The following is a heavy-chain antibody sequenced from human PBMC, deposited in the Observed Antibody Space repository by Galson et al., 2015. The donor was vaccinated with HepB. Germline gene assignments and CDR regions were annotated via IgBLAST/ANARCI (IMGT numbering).Heavy chain of an antibody. CDR3: AKDVGSSSWPIFDY. Sequence: SLRLSCAASGFTFDDYGMHWVRQTPGKGLEWVSNISWNGGRVGYADSVKGRFTISRDNAKNSLYLQMNSLRPEDTALYYCAKDVGSSSWPIFDYWGQGTLVTVSS. D-gene: IGHD6-13*01. J-gene: IGHJ4*02. CDR2: ISWNGGRV. CDR1: GFTFDDYG. V-gene: IGHV3-9*01.